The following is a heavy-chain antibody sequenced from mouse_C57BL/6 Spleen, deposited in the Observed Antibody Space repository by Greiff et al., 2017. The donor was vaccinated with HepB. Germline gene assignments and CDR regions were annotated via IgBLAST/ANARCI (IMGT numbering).Heavy chain of an antibody. CDR3: ARDSDYDPWFAY. CDR1: GYSITSGYY. V-gene: IGHV3-6*01. J-gene: IGHJ3*01. D-gene: IGHD2-4*01. Sequence: EVKLVESGPGLVKPSQSLSLTCSVTGYSITSGYYWNWIRQFPGNKLEWMGYISYDGSNNYNPSLKNRISITRDTSKNQFFLKLNSVTTEDTATYYCARDSDYDPWFAYWGQGTLVTVSA. CDR2: ISYDGSN.